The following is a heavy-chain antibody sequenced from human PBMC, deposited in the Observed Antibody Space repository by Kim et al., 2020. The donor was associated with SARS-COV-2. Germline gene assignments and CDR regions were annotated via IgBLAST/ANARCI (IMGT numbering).Heavy chain of an antibody. J-gene: IGHJ4*02. CDR2: ISYDGSNK. CDR3: ATRGTYSYAHDY. D-gene: IGHD5-18*01. Sequence: GSLRLSCAASGFTFSSYGMHWVRQAPGKGLEWVAVISYDGSNKYYADSVKGRFTISRDNSKNTRYLQMNSLRAEDTAVYYCATRGTYSYAHDYWGQGTLVTVSS. CDR1: GFTFSSYG. V-gene: IGHV3-30*03.